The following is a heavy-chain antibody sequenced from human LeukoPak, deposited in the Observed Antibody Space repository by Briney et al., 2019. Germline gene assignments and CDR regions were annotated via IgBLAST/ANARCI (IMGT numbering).Heavy chain of an antibody. D-gene: IGHD6-19*01. CDR2: IFHTGST. CDR3: ARETEKQWQY. V-gene: IGHV4-38-2*02. J-gene: IGHJ4*03. Sequence: ASETLSLTCTVSNYSITRGYYWGWIRQPPGKGLEFIASIFHTGSTYYNPSLKSRVTISVDTSNNQFSLRLNSVTAADTALYYCARETEKQWQYWGQGTVVTVSS. CDR1: NYSITRGYY.